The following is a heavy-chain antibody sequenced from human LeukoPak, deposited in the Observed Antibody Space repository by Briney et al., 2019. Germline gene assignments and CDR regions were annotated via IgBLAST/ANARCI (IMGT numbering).Heavy chain of an antibody. V-gene: IGHV3-48*02. CDR1: GFTFSSYS. D-gene: IGHD6-6*01. CDR3: ARVRYSSSEGPHDAFDI. CDR2: ISSSSSSI. Sequence: PGGSLRLSCAPSGFTFSSYSMNWVRQAPGKGLEWVSYISSSSSSIYYADSVKGRFTISRDNAKNSLYLQMNSLRDEDTAVYYCARVRYSSSEGPHDAFDIWGQGTMVTVSS. J-gene: IGHJ3*02.